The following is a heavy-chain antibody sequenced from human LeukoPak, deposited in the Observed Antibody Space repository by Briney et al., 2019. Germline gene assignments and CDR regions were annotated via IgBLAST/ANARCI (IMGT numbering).Heavy chain of an antibody. D-gene: IGHD2/OR15-2a*01. CDR2: ISGSGGST. V-gene: IGHV3-23*01. J-gene: IGHJ4*02. CDR3: AKFETPFLTPYYFDY. Sequence: GGSLRLSCAASEFTFSSYAMSWVRQAPGKGLEWASAISGSGGSTYYADSVKGRFTISRDNSKYTLYLQMNSLRAEDTAVYYCAKFETPFLTPYYFDYWGQGTLVTVSS. CDR1: EFTFSSYA.